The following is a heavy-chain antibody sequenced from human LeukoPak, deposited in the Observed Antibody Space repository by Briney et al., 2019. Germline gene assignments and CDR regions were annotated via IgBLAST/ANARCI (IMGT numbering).Heavy chain of an antibody. CDR1: GGPIISYY. D-gene: IGHD4-17*01. V-gene: IGHV4-59*01. CDR2: IYYSGST. Sequence: SSETLSLTCPVSGGPIISYYWSWIRQPPGRGLEGIGYIYYSGSTNYNPSPKSRVTISVDTSKNQFSLTLSSVTAADTAVYYCARSLYGDYVEVRFDYWGQGTLVTVSS. J-gene: IGHJ4*02. CDR3: ARSLYGDYVEVRFDY.